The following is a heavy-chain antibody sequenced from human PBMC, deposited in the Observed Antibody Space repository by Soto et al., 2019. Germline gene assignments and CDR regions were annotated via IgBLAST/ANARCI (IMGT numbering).Heavy chain of an antibody. CDR2: VSHDGRNT. J-gene: IGHJ4*02. Sequence: QVQLVESGGGVVQPGRSLRVSCAASGFTFSDYAMHWVRQAPGKGLEWVAVVSHDGRNTHYADSVKGRFTISRYSSKNTVSLEMTSLRAEDTAVYYCAKGGRQWLVTSDFNYWGQGALVTVSS. CDR1: GFTFSDYA. V-gene: IGHV3-30*18. CDR3: AKGGRQWLVTSDFNY. D-gene: IGHD6-19*01.